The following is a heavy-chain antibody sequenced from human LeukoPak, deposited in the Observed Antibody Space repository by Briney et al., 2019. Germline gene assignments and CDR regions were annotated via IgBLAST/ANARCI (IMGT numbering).Heavy chain of an antibody. CDR3: ARGSYSNSVDY. Sequence: ETLSLTCTVSGGSIDSSTYHWGWIRQPPGKGLEWVSSVSSSGSDTYYTSSVKGRFTISRDNSKNTLYLQMNSLRAEDTAVYYCARGSYSNSVDYWGQGTLVTVSS. D-gene: IGHD4-11*01. V-gene: IGHV3-23*05. CDR2: VSSSGSDT. J-gene: IGHJ4*02. CDR1: GGSIDSSTYH.